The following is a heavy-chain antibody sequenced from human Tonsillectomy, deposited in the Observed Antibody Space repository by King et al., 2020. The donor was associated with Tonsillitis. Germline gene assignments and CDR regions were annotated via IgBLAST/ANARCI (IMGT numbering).Heavy chain of an antibody. CDR1: GYSFTTYW. V-gene: IGHV5-51*01. CDR2: IYPGDSDT. J-gene: IGHJ6*03. Sequence: DVQLVQSGAEVKMPGESLKISCKGSGYSFTTYWIAWVRQMPGKGLEWMGIIYPGDSDTRYSPSFQGQVTISADKSISTAYLQWNSLKASDTAMYYCARQVGSSSSVYYYYMDVWDKGTTVTVSS. CDR3: ARQVGSSSSVYYYYMDV. D-gene: IGHD6-6*01.